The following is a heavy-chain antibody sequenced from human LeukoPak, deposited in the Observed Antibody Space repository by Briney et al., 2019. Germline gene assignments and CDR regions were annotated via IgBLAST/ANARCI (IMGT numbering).Heavy chain of an antibody. D-gene: IGHD3-3*01. Sequence: SETLSLTCSVSGGSISSYYWSWIRQPPGKGLEWIGYIYYSGSTNYNPSLKSRVTISVDTSKNQFSLKLSSMTAADTAIYYCARVFGVVTFGYWGQGTLVTVSS. J-gene: IGHJ4*02. CDR1: GGSISSYY. CDR2: IYYSGST. V-gene: IGHV4-59*01. CDR3: ARVFGVVTFGY.